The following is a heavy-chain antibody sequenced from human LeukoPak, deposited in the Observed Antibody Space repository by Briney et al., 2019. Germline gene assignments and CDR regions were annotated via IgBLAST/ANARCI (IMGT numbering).Heavy chain of an antibody. D-gene: IGHD3-10*01. CDR2: IIPIFETT. CDR3: ATSRRIHGSGLAVRYSWLDP. CDR1: GGSFTSKA. Sequence: GAPVKVSCKASGGSFTSKAISWVRQAPGQGLEWMGGIIPIFETTNYAQKFQGRVTITADESTNTAYMELSSLRSEDTAVYFCATSRRIHGSGLAVRYSWLDPWGQGTLVTVSS. V-gene: IGHV1-69*13. J-gene: IGHJ5*02.